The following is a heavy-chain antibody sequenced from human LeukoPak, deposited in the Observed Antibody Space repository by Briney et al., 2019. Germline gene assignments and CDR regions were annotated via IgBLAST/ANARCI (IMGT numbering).Heavy chain of an antibody. CDR1: GGSFSGYY. CDR2: INHSGST. Sequence: SETLSLTCAVYGGSFSGYYWSWIRQPPGKGLEWIGEINHSGSTNYNPSLKSRVTISVDTSKNQFSLKLSSVTAADTAVYYCARAGNRITMVRGVKPFGYWGQGTLVTVSS. D-gene: IGHD3-10*01. CDR3: ARAGNRITMVRGVKPFGY. J-gene: IGHJ4*02. V-gene: IGHV4-34*01.